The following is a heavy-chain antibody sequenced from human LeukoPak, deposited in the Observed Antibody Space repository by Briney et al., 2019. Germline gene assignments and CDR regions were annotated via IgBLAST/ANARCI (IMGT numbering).Heavy chain of an antibody. CDR2: IIPIFGTA. V-gene: IGHV1-69*13. CDR1: GGTFSSYA. J-gene: IGHJ5*02. Sequence: ASVKVSCKASGGTFSSYAISWVRQAPGQGLEWMGGIIPIFGTANYAQKFQGRVTITADESTSTAYTELSSLRSEDTAVYYCARVKSGDDILTGYYTSQYNWFDPWGQGTLVTVSS. D-gene: IGHD3-9*01. CDR3: ARVKSGDDILTGYYTSQYNWFDP.